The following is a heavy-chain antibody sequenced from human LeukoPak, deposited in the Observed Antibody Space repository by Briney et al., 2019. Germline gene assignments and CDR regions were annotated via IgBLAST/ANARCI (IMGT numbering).Heavy chain of an antibody. CDR3: ARGGYSGSYYFYYYYYMDV. CDR2: FYYTGLT. V-gene: IGHV4-59*12. J-gene: IGHJ6*03. Sequence: PSETLSLTCTVSGGSISGYYWSWIRQTPGGRLEWIGYFYYTGLTRFNPSLKSRVTISGDTSKNQFSLKLSSVTAADTAVYYCARGGYSGSYYFYYYYYMDVWGKGTTVTVSS. CDR1: GGSISGYY. D-gene: IGHD1-26*01.